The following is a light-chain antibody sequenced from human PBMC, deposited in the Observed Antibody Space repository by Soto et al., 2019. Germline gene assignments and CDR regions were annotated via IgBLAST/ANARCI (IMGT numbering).Light chain of an antibody. CDR1: QGISNF. Sequence: DIQMTQSPSSLSASVGDRVTITCRASQGISNFLAWYQQRPGKVPKLLIYAASTLQSGVPSRFSGSGSGTDFTLTISSLQPEDIATYYCQKYNSAPITFDQGTRLEIK. CDR2: AAS. J-gene: IGKJ5*01. CDR3: QKYNSAPIT. V-gene: IGKV1-27*01.